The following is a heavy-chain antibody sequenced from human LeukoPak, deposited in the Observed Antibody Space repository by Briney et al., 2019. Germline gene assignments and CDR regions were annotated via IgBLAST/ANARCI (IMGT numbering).Heavy chain of an antibody. CDR1: GGSISGYY. CDR3: ARGGYESSGSYYFFDD. J-gene: IGHJ4*02. V-gene: IGHV4-59*01. CDR2: RYYTGSA. D-gene: IGHD3-22*01. Sequence: SETLSLTCSLSGGSISGYYWNWIRQPPGKGLEWIGYRYYTGSANYNPSLKSRVTILVDTSKNQVSPKLTSVTAADTAEYYCARGGYESSGSYYFFDDWGQGTLVTVSS.